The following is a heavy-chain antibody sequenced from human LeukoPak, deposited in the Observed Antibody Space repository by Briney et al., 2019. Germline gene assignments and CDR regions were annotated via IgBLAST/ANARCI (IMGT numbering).Heavy chain of an antibody. Sequence: GGSLRLSCAASGFTFSSYSMNWVRQAPGKGLEWVSSISSSSSYIYYADSVKGRFTISRDNAKNSLYLQMNSLRAEDTAVYYCARDGIVALGATGMDVWGQGTTVTVSS. J-gene: IGHJ6*02. CDR1: GFTFSSYS. CDR2: ISSSSSYI. D-gene: IGHD2-15*01. CDR3: ARDGIVALGATGMDV. V-gene: IGHV3-21*01.